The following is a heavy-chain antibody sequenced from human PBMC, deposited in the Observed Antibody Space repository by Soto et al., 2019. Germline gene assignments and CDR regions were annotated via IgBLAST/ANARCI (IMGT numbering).Heavy chain of an antibody. CDR1: GGSISSSNW. J-gene: IGHJ5*02. V-gene: IGHV4-4*02. Sequence: SETLSLTCAVSGGSISSSNWWSWVRQPPGKGLEWIGEIYHSGSTNYNPSLKSRVTISVDKSKNQFSLKLSSVTAADTAVDYCAGTGDYYDSSGYSAFDPWGQGTLVTVSS. D-gene: IGHD3-22*01. CDR2: IYHSGST. CDR3: AGTGDYYDSSGYSAFDP.